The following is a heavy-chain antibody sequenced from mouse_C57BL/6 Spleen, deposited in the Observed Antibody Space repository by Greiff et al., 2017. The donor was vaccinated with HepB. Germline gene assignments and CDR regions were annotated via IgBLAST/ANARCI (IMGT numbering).Heavy chain of an antibody. CDR1: GFSLTSYG. D-gene: IGHD1-1*01. CDR2: IWSGGST. CDR3: ARNRGLLRAMDY. V-gene: IGHV2-2*01. Sequence: VNLVESGPGLVQPSQSLSITCTVSGFSLTSYGVHWVRQSPGKGLEWLGVIWSGGSTDYNAAFISRLSISKDNSKSQVFFKMNSLQADDTAIYYCARNRGLLRAMDYWGQGTSVTVSS. J-gene: IGHJ4*01.